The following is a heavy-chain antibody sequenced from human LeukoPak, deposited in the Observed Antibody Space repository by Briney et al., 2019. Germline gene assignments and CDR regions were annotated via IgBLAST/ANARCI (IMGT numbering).Heavy chain of an antibody. CDR2: MNPNSGNT. Sequence: GASVKVSCKASGYTFTSYDINWVRQATGQGLEWMGWMNPNSGNTGYAQKFQGRVTMTRNTSISTAYMELSSLRSEDTAVYYCARGHWGIQLWSYFDCWGQGTLVTVSS. J-gene: IGHJ4*02. CDR3: ARGHWGIQLWSYFDC. V-gene: IGHV1-8*01. CDR1: GYTFTSYD. D-gene: IGHD5-18*01.